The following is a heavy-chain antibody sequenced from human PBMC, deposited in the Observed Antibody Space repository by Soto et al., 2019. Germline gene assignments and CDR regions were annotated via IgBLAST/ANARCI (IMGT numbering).Heavy chain of an antibody. Sequence: EVQLLESGGGLVQPGGSLRLSCAASGFTFSNFAMSWVRQAPGQGLEWVSAVSLSGGSTNYADYVKGRFAISRGNSKNTMYLQMDNLNGEDTAIYFCASDLNCDPTTCCGGERFDAWGQGTLVTVSS. CDR2: VSLSGGST. CDR3: ASDLNCDPTTCCGGERFDA. D-gene: IGHD2-2*01. J-gene: IGHJ5*02. CDR1: GFTFSNFA. V-gene: IGHV3-23*01.